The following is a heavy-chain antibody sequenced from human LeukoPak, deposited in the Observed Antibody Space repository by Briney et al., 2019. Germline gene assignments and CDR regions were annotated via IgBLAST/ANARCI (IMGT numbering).Heavy chain of an antibody. V-gene: IGHV1-46*01. Sequence: ASVKVSCKASAYTFPSYYMHWVGQAPGQGLEWMGIINPSGGSTSYAQKFQGRVTMTRDTSTSTVYMELSSMRSEDTDVYYFASIRGYSYAGVNWGQGTLVTVSS. D-gene: IGHD5-18*01. J-gene: IGHJ4*02. CDR1: AYTFPSYY. CDR2: INPSGGST. CDR3: ASIRGYSYAGVN.